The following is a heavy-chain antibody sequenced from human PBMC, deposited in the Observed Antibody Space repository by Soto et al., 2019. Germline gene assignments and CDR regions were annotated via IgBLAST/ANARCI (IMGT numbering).Heavy chain of an antibody. CDR1: GGSISSGGYY. J-gene: IGHJ5*02. CDR3: ARDYYDSSGYYPSWFDP. D-gene: IGHD3-22*01. V-gene: IGHV4-31*03. CDR2: IYYSGST. Sequence: SETLSLTCTVSGGSISSGGYYWSWIRQHPGKGLEWIGYIYYSGSTYYNPSLKSRVTISVDTSKNQFSLKLSSVTAADTAVYYCARDYYDSSGYYPSWFDPWGQGTLVTVSS.